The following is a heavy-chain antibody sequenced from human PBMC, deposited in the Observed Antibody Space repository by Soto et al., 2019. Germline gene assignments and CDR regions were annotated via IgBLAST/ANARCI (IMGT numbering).Heavy chain of an antibody. D-gene: IGHD2-2*02. CDR3: ARDGSLVVVPAAIRDYYYGMDG. Sequence: PSETLSLTCAVSGGSISSSNWWSWVRQPPGKGLEWIGEIYHSGSTNYNPSLKSRVTISVDKSKNQFSLKLSSVTAADTAVYYCARDGSLVVVPAAIRDYYYGMDGWGQGTTVTVSS. CDR2: IYHSGST. J-gene: IGHJ6*02. CDR1: GGSISSSNW. V-gene: IGHV4-4*02.